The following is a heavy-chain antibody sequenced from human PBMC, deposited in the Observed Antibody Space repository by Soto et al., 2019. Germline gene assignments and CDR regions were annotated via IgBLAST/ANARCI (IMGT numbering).Heavy chain of an antibody. D-gene: IGHD2-15*01. CDR3: ARAELGYCSGGSCYPTASFDY. CDR2: INAGNGNT. Sequence: ASVKVSCKASGYTFTSYAMHWVRQAPGQRLEWMGWINAGNGNTKYSQKFQGRVTITRDTSASTAYMELSSLRSEDTAVYYCARAELGYCSGGSCYPTASFDYWGQGTLVTVSS. CDR1: GYTFTSYA. J-gene: IGHJ4*02. V-gene: IGHV1-3*01.